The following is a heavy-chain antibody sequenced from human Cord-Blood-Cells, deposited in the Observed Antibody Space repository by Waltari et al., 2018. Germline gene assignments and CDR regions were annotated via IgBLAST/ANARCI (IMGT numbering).Heavy chain of an antibody. J-gene: IGHJ4*02. CDR3: TKDSIVFGGYFDA. D-gene: IGHD3-16*01. CDR1: DPNFEHFA. Sequence: EVQLVESGGVVVQRGGSLRLSCAASDPNFEHFAMHWVRQPPGKGLEWVAVMSGDGGSIFYADSVKGRFTISRDNSKKSLYLQMDSLRTEDTALYYCTKDSIVFGGYFDAWGQGTLVAVSS. V-gene: IGHV3-43*01. CDR2: MSGDGGSI.